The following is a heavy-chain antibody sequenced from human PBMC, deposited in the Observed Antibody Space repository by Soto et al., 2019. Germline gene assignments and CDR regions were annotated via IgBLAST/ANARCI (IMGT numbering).Heavy chain of an antibody. V-gene: IGHV1-18*01. Sequence: QVQLVQYGAAVKKPGASVKVSCKASGYTFTSYGISWVRQAPGQGLEWMGWISAYNGNTNYAQKLQGRVTMTTETSTRTAYMELRSLRSDDTAVYYCARDRGAYGMDVWGQGTTVTFSS. CDR3: ARDRGAYGMDV. CDR2: ISAYNGNT. J-gene: IGHJ6*02. CDR1: GYTFTSYG.